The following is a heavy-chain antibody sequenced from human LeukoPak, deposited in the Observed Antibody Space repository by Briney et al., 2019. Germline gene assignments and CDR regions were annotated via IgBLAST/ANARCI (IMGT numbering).Heavy chain of an antibody. J-gene: IGHJ4*02. V-gene: IGHV4-39*01. CDR2: IYYSGSS. CDR1: GGSISSGSYY. CDR3: VGHPAGRTVAGSF. Sequence: SETLSLTCTVSGGSISSGSYYWGWIRQPPGKGLEWIGSIYYSGSSYYNPSLKSRVTISIDTSKNQFSLELTSVTAADTAIYYCVGHPAGRTVAGSFWGQGTLVTVSS. D-gene: IGHD6-19*01.